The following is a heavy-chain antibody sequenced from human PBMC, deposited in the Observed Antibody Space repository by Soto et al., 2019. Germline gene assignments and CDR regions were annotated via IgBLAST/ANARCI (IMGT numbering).Heavy chain of an antibody. CDR3: AKDGVTIFGVVRPKFDP. J-gene: IGHJ5*02. CDR2: ISGSGGST. CDR1: GFTFSSYA. V-gene: IGHV3-23*01. D-gene: IGHD3-3*01. Sequence: PGGSLRLSCAASGFTFSSYAMSWVRQAPGKGLEWVSAISGSGGSTYYADSVKGRFTISRDNSENTLYLQMNSLRAEDTAVYYCAKDGVTIFGVVRPKFDPWGQGTLVTVSS.